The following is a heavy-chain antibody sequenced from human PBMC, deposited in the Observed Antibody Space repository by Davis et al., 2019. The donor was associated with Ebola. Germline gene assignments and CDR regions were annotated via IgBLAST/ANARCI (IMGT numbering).Heavy chain of an antibody. Sequence: PSETLSLTCTVSGYSISSGYYWGWIRQPPGKGLEWIGEINHSGSTNYNPSLKSRVTISVDTSKNQFSLKLSSVTAADTAVYYCAREARAFDIWGQGTMVTVSS. V-gene: IGHV4-38-2*02. J-gene: IGHJ3*02. CDR3: AREARAFDI. CDR2: INHSGST. CDR1: GYSISSGYY.